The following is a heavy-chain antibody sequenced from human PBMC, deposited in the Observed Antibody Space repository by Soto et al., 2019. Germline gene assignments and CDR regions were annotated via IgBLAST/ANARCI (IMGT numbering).Heavy chain of an antibody. CDR3: RYYYVWGSTGFGA. Sequence: EVQLLESGGGLVQPGGSLRLSCGASGFTFSSYAMSWVRQAPGKGLEWVSAISGSGGSTYYADSVKGRFTISRDNFKNRLYLQMNSLRVVDTAVYFCRYYYVWGSTGFGAWGQGTLVTVSS. CDR2: ISGSGGST. CDR1: GFTFSSYA. V-gene: IGHV3-23*01. J-gene: IGHJ4*02. D-gene: IGHD3-16*01.